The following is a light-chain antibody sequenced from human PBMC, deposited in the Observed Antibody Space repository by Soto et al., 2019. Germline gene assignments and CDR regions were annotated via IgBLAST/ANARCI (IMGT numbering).Light chain of an antibody. Sequence: VLTQSPGTLSLSPGERTTLSCRASQSVSTNYLAWYQQKPGQAPRLLIYGASSRATGIPDRFSGSGSGADFTLTISRLEPEDFAVYYCQQYGSVPLTFGGGTKVEIK. J-gene: IGKJ4*01. V-gene: IGKV3-20*01. CDR1: QSVSTNY. CDR3: QQYGSVPLT. CDR2: GAS.